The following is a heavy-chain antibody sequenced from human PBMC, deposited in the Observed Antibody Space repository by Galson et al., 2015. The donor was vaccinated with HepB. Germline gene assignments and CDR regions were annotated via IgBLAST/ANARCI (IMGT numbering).Heavy chain of an antibody. J-gene: IGHJ2*01. CDR1: GGTFSSYT. CDR2: IIPMFGTA. CDR3: ARSIGTMIHRYWYFDL. Sequence: SVKVSCKASGGTFSSYTISWVRQAPGQGLEWMGGIIPMFGTANYAQKFQGRVTITADKSTSTAYMELSSLRSEDTAVYYCARSIGTMIHRYWYFDLWGRGTLVTVSS. D-gene: IGHD3-22*01. V-gene: IGHV1-69*06.